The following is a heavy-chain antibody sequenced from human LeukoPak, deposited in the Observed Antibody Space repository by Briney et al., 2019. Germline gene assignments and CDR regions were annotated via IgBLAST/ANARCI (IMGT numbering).Heavy chain of an antibody. J-gene: IGHJ4*02. Sequence: ASVTVSCAGSGYTFTGYYMHWVRQAPGQGLEWMGWIEPNSSGTNYAKKFQGRVTITGDTSISTAFIVLTRLATDATTVVYCARSTYNDGGAYSGVRLFDYWGQRTLVTASS. CDR2: IEPNSSGT. D-gene: IGHD3-22*01. V-gene: IGHV1-2*02. CDR3: ARSTYNDGGAYSGVRLFDY. CDR1: GYTFTGYY.